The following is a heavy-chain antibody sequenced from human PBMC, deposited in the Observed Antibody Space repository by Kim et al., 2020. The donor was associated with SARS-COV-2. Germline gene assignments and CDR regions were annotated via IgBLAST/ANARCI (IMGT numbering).Heavy chain of an antibody. CDR3: ANVIYDSSGYYLDGYFDY. V-gene: IGHV3-23*01. CDR2: ISGSGGST. D-gene: IGHD3-22*01. J-gene: IGHJ4*02. CDR1: GFTFSSYA. Sequence: GGSLRLSCAASGFTFSSYAMSWVRQAPGKGLEWVSAISGSGGSTYYADSVKGRFTISRDNSKNTLYLQMNSLRAEDTAVYYCANVIYDSSGYYLDGYFDYWGQGTLVTVSS.